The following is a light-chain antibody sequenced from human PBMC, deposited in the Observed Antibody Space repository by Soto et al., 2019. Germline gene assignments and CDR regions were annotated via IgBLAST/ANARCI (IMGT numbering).Light chain of an antibody. Sequence: EIVMTQSPATLSVSPGERATLSCRASQSVSSNLAWYQQKPGQAPRLLIFSASARATGIPARFSGSGSGTEVTLTICSLQSEDFEVYYCQQYNNWPPITFGQGTRLEIK. V-gene: IGKV3-15*01. CDR3: QQYNNWPPIT. CDR1: QSVSSN. CDR2: SAS. J-gene: IGKJ5*01.